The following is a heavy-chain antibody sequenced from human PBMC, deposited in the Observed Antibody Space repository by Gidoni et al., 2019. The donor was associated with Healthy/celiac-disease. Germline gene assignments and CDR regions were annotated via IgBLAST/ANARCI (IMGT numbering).Heavy chain of an antibody. D-gene: IGHD6-6*01. V-gene: IGHV3-33*01. J-gene: IGHJ6*02. CDR2: IWYDGSNK. CDR3: ARDGAYSSSNDYYYYGMDV. Sequence: QVQLVESGGGVVQPGSSLRLSCAASGSPFSTYGMHWVRQAPGKGLEWVAVIWYDGSNKYYADSVKGRFTISRDNSKNTLYLQMNSLRAEDTAVYYCARDGAYSSSNDYYYYGMDVWGQGTTVTVSS. CDR1: GSPFSTYG.